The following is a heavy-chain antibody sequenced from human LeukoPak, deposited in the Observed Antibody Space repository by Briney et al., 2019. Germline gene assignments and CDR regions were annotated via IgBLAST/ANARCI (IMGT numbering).Heavy chain of an antibody. D-gene: IGHD6-19*01. CDR1: DGSISSYY. Sequence: SETLSLTCSVSDGSISSYYWSWIRQPPGEGLEWIGHIYPGGSTNYNPSLKSRVTISVDMSNNRFSLRLTSVTAADTALYYCARGTLYSGWSYYFDSWGQGTLVTVSS. J-gene: IGHJ4*02. CDR3: ARGTLYSGWSYYFDS. CDR2: IYPGGST. V-gene: IGHV4-4*07.